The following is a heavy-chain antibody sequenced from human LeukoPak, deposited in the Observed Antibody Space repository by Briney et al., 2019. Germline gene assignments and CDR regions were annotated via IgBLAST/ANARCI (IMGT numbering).Heavy chain of an antibody. D-gene: IGHD3-22*01. J-gene: IGHJ4*02. CDR3: ARLNSSGYYLYLSFDY. Sequence: SETLSLTCTVSGGSISSSSYYWGWIRQPPGKGLEWIGSIYYSGSTYYNPSLKSRVTISVDTSKNQFSLKLSSVTAADTAVYYCARLNSSGYYLYLSFDYWGQGTLVTVSS. V-gene: IGHV4-39*01. CDR1: GGSISSSSYY. CDR2: IYYSGST.